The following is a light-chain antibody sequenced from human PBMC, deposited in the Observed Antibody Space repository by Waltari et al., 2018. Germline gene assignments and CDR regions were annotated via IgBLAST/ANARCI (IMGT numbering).Light chain of an antibody. CDR1: QNIWSY. Sequence: DIQMTQSPSFLSASVGESVTITCRASQNIWSYLNWYQQKPGEAPKLLIYTASTLQRGVPSRFSGSGSGTDFTLTISPLQPEDFATYYCQQRSNVPPNTFGQGTKLEIK. CDR2: TAS. J-gene: IGKJ2*01. CDR3: QQRSNVPPNT. V-gene: IGKV1-39*01.